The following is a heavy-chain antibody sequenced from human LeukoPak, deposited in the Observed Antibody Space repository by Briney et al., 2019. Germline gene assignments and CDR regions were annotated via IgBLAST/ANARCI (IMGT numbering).Heavy chain of an antibody. CDR2: IRSKANSYAT. CDR3: ARRVELTGFSDY. V-gene: IGHV3-73*01. J-gene: IGHJ4*02. CDR1: GFTFSGSA. Sequence: GGSLRLSCAASGFTFSGSAMHWVRQASGKGLEWVGRIRSKANSYATAYAASVKGRFTISRDDSKNTAYLQMNSLRAEDTAVYYCARRVELTGFSDYWGRGTLVTVSS. D-gene: IGHD1-20*01.